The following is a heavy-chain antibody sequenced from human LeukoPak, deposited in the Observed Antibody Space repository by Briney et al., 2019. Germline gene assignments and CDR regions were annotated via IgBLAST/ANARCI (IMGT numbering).Heavy chain of an antibody. CDR1: GFTFSTHP. CDR3: ARAAYYDSSGYSDY. CDR2: ISGNGGST. J-gene: IGHJ4*02. V-gene: IGHV3-23*01. Sequence: GGSLRLSCTASGFTFSTHPMSWVRQAPGKGLEWVSAISGNGGSTYYADSVKGRFTISRDNPKNTLYLQMNSLRAEDTAVYYCARAAYYDSSGYSDYWGQGTLVTVSS. D-gene: IGHD3-22*01.